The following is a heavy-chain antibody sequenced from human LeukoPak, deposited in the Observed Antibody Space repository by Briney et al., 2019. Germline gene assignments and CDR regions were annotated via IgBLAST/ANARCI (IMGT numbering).Heavy chain of an antibody. J-gene: IGHJ6*03. CDR3: AATAIFGGAYYYYYYMDV. V-gene: IGHV4-30-2*04. D-gene: IGHD5-18*01. CDR2: HSAST. Sequence: HSASTNYTPSLKSRLTISVDTSKNQFSLKLSSVTAADTAVYYCAATAIFGGAYYYYYYMDVWGKGTTVTVSS.